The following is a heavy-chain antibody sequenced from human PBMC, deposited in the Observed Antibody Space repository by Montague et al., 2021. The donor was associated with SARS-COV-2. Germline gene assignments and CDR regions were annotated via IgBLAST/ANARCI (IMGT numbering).Heavy chain of an antibody. V-gene: IGHV4-59*12. D-gene: IGHD5-24*01. CDR3: AREDRWNWLDP. J-gene: IGHJ5*02. CDR1: GGSINNYY. Sequence: SETLSLTCTVSGGSINNYYWSWIRQPPGKGLEWIGYMYNRGSTNYNPSLETRVIISVDTAKNQFSLKMSSVTAADTAVYYCAREDRWNWLDPWGQGTLVIVSS. CDR2: MYNRGST.